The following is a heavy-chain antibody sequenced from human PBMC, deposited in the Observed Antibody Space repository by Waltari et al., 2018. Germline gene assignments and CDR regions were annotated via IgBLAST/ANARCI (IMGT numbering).Heavy chain of an antibody. CDR3: AREGISGSGEYYGMDV. V-gene: IGHV3-33*01. CDR2: IWHDGSQT. J-gene: IGHJ6*02. Sequence: QVHLLGSGGGVFEPGTSLRLSCTVSGFAFFTHGMHWVRQAPGKGLEWVAVIWHDGSQTYYGDSVKGRFTISRDNSKNMVYLQVDSLKVEDTAVYYCAREGISGSGEYYGMDVWGQGTTVTVS. CDR1: GFAFFTHG. D-gene: IGHD1-26*01.